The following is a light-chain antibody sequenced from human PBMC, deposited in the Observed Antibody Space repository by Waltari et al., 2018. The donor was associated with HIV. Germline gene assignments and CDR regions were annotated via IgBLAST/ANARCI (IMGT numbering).Light chain of an antibody. V-gene: IGLV2-23*02. CDR1: NSNVGSYTL. CDR2: EVT. Sequence: QSALTQPAPVSGSPGQSVTISCTGTNSNVGSYTLVPCYQQHPGIAHKVISYEVTQRPSGVSSRFSGSKSGNTASLTISGLQAEDEANYYCCSYTGTNPFLLFGGGTKLTVL. J-gene: IGLJ2*01. CDR3: CSYTGTNPFLL.